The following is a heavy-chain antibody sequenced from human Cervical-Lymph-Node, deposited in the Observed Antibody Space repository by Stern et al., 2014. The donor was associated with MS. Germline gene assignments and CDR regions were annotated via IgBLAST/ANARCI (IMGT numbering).Heavy chain of an antibody. V-gene: IGHV4-59*02. Sequence: QVQLQESGPGLVKPSETLSLTCTVSGGAVSDYYWTWIRQRPGTGLEWIGYISDTGTTNYNPSRHSRVTITLDTSQNQVSLRLRSVTAADTAVYYCARDPSTTASDWFFDLWGRGSLVTVSS. CDR3: ARDPSTTASDWFFDL. D-gene: IGHD2-21*02. CDR1: GGAVSDYY. J-gene: IGHJ2*01. CDR2: ISDTGTT.